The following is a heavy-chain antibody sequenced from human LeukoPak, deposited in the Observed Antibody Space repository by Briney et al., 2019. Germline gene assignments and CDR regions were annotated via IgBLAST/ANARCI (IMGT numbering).Heavy chain of an antibody. V-gene: IGHV3-33*08. Sequence: GRSLRLSCAASGFTFSSYGMHWVRQAPGKGLEWVAVIWYDGSNKYYADSVKGRFTISRDNSKNTLYLQMNSLRAEDTAVYYCARDRGSRYFANYFDYWGQGTLVTVS. CDR3: ARDRGSRYFANYFDY. J-gene: IGHJ4*02. CDR2: IWYDGSNK. CDR1: GFTFSSYG. D-gene: IGHD3-9*01.